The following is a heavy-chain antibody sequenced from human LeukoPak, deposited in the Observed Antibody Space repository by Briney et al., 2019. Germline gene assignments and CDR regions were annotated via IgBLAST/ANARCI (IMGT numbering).Heavy chain of an antibody. V-gene: IGHV4-59*08. CDR3: ARHGKQPYHFDY. Sequence: SETLSLTCTVSGGSISPYFWSWIRQPPGKGLEYIGYIYYSGSTNCNPSLKSRVTTSVDTSKNQFSLKLNSVTAADTAVYYCARHGKQPYHFDYWGQGTQVTVSS. J-gene: IGHJ4*02. D-gene: IGHD6-13*01. CDR1: GGSISPYF. CDR2: IYYSGST.